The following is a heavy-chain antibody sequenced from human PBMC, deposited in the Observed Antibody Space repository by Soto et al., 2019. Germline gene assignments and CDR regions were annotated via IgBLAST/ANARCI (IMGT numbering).Heavy chain of an antibody. Sequence: QVQLVQSGAEVKKPGSSVKVSCKASGGTFSSYTISWVRQAPGQGLEWMGRIIPILGIANYAQKFQGRVTIPAEKSTRTAYMELSSLRSEDKAVYYCARADMGVVPAASYSSYGMDVWGQGTTVTVSS. CDR1: GGTFSSYT. CDR2: IIPILGIA. D-gene: IGHD2-2*01. V-gene: IGHV1-69*02. CDR3: ARADMGVVPAASYSSYGMDV. J-gene: IGHJ6*02.